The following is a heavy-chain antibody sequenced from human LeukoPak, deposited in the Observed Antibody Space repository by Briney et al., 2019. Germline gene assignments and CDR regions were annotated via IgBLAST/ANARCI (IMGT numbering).Heavy chain of an antibody. CDR2: ISGSGGST. CDR1: GFTFSSYA. V-gene: IGHV3-23*01. Sequence: GGSLRLSCAASGFTFSSYAMSWVRQAPGKGLEWVSAISGSGGSTYYADSVKGRFTISRDNSKNTLYLQMNSLRAEDTAVYYCASDSFSISAQSTVNFGYWGQGILVTVSS. D-gene: IGHD2-21*01. J-gene: IGHJ4*02. CDR3: ASDSFSISAQSTVNFGY.